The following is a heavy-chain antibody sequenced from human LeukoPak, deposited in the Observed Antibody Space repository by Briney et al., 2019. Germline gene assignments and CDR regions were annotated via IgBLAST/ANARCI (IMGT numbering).Heavy chain of an antibody. D-gene: IGHD6-13*01. Sequence: ASVKVSCKASGYTFTSYGIAWMRQAPGQGLEWMGWISVYNDNTNYAQKLQGRVTMTTDTSTSTAYMELRSLRSDDTAVYYCARGEESSSWYATSGAFDIWGQGTMVTVSS. CDR1: GYTFTSYG. V-gene: IGHV1-18*01. J-gene: IGHJ3*02. CDR3: ARGEESSSWYATSGAFDI. CDR2: ISVYNDNT.